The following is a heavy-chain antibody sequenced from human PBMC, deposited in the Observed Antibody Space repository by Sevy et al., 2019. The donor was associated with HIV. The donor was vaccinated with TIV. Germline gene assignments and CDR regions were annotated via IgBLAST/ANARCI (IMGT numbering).Heavy chain of an antibody. Sequence: GGSLRLSCAASGFTFSSYGMHWVRQAPGKGLEWVAVIWYDGSNKYYADSVKGRFTISRDNSKNTQYLQMNSLRAEDTAVYYCARDNYYDSSGYYSNFDYWGQGTLVTVSS. J-gene: IGHJ4*02. CDR3: ARDNYYDSSGYYSNFDY. V-gene: IGHV3-33*01. D-gene: IGHD3-22*01. CDR2: IWYDGSNK. CDR1: GFTFSSYG.